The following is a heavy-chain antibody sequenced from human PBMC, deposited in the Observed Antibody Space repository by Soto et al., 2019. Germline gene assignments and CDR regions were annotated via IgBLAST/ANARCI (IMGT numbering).Heavy chain of an antibody. J-gene: IGHJ4*02. Sequence: QVHLVQSGGEVKKPGASVKVSCKASGYTFSNYYMHWVRQAPGQGLEWMGIINPNGDSTSYAARFQGRVTMTGDTPTTTVYMELSSLRYEDTALYYCASGGHYSDRYGYYIFDYWGQGSLVTVSS. D-gene: IGHD3-3*01. CDR3: ASGGHYSDRYGYYIFDY. V-gene: IGHV1-46*01. CDR1: GYTFSNYY. CDR2: INPNGDST.